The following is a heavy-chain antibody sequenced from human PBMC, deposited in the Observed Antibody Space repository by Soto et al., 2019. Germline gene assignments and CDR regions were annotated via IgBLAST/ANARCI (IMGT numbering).Heavy chain of an antibody. V-gene: IGHV3-30*18. Sequence: PGGSLRLSCAASGFTFSSYGMHWVRQAPGKXLEWVAVISYDGSNKYYADSVKGRFTISRDNSKNTLYLQMNSLRAEDTAVYYCAKGGYYYDSSGGRDYYYYGMDVWGQGTTVTVSS. D-gene: IGHD3-22*01. J-gene: IGHJ6*02. CDR3: AKGGYYYDSSGGRDYYYYGMDV. CDR1: GFTFSSYG. CDR2: ISYDGSNK.